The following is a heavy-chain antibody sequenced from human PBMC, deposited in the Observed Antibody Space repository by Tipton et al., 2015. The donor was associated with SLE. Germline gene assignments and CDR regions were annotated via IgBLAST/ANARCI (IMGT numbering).Heavy chain of an antibody. Sequence: TLSLTCAVNGGSFSGYYWSWIRQPPGERLEWIGNIHYSGTTTYNPSLRTRVTLSVDTSKNQFSLTLTAVTAADTALYFCARGVSLDYWGQGTLATVSS. CDR2: IHYSGTT. CDR3: ARGVSLDY. V-gene: IGHV4-34*11. J-gene: IGHJ4*02. CDR1: GGSFSGYY.